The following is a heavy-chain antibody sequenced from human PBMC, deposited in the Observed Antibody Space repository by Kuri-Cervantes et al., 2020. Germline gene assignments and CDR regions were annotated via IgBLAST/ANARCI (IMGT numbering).Heavy chain of an antibody. V-gene: IGHV4-61*08. CDR2: IYYSGST. CDR3: ARDHTLFGKLCHDFDI. CDR1: GGSISSGGYY. J-gene: IGHJ3*02. Sequence: SETLSLTCTVSGGSISSGGYYWSWIRQPPGKGLEWIGYIYYSGSTNYNPSLKSRVTISVDTSKNQFSLKLSSVTAADTAVYYCARDHTLFGKLCHDFDIWGQGTMVTVSS. D-gene: IGHD3-10*02.